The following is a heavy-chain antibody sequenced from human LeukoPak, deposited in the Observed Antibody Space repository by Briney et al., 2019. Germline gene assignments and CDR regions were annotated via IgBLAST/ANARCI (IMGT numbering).Heavy chain of an antibody. CDR2: ISGSGGST. V-gene: IGHV3-23*01. D-gene: IGHD3-3*01. CDR3: AKDRFTIFGVAPSDY. Sequence: GGSLRLSCAASGFTFSSYAMSWVRQAPGKGLEWVSAISGSGGSTYYADSVKGRFTISRDNYKNTLYLQMNSLRAEDTAVYYCAKDRFTIFGVAPSDYWGQGTLVTVSS. J-gene: IGHJ4*02. CDR1: GFTFSSYA.